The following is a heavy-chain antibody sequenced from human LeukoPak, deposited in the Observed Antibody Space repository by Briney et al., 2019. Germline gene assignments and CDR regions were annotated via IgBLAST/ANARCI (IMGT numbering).Heavy chain of an antibody. CDR1: GFTFSSYS. CDR3: ARESSSGYSGYDPVAFDY. V-gene: IGHV3-21*01. CDR2: ISSSSSYI. J-gene: IGHJ4*02. D-gene: IGHD5-12*01. Sequence: TGGSLRLSCAASGFTFSSYSMNWVRQAPGKGLEWVSSISSSSSYIYYADSVKGRFTISRDNAKNSLYLQMNSLRAEDTAVYYCARESSSGYSGYDPVAFDYWGQGTLVTVSS.